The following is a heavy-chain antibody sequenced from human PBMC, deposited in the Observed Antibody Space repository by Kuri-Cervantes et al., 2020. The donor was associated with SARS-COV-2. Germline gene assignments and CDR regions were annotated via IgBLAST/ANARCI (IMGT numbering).Heavy chain of an antibody. CDR1: GISFSYYW. V-gene: IGHV3-7*01. CDR2: IKQDGSEK. J-gene: IGHJ2*01. Sequence: GESLKISCEASGISFSYYWMTWVRQTPGRGLEWVANIKQDGSEKYYVDSAKGRFTISRDNAKNSLYLQMNSLRAEDTAAYYCARDRGRLYCSSTSCYTGYFDLWGRGTLVTVSS. CDR3: ARDRGRLYCSSTSCYTGYFDL. D-gene: IGHD2-2*02.